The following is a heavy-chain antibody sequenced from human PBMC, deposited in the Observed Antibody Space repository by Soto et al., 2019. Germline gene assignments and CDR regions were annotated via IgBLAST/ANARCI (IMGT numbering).Heavy chain of an antibody. J-gene: IGHJ5*02. CDR2: IIPIFGTA. CDR3: AGGGYYYGSASSQAGWFDP. V-gene: IGHV1-69*06. D-gene: IGHD3-10*01. Sequence: QVQLVQSGAEVKKPGSSVKVSCKASGGTFSSYAISWVRQAPGQGLEWMGGIIPIFGTANYAQKFQGRVTITADKTTSTLYMALSSLRSEDTAVYYCAGGGYYYGSASSQAGWFDPWCQVTLVNVSA. CDR1: GGTFSSYA.